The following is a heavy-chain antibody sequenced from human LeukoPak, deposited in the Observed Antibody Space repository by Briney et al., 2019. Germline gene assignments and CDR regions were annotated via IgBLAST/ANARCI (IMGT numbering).Heavy chain of an antibody. V-gene: IGHV3-30-3*01. J-gene: IGHJ4*02. CDR3: AGGGYSYGYFDY. D-gene: IGHD5-18*01. CDR1: GFTFSSYA. Sequence: GGSLRLSCAASGFTFSSYAMHWVRQAPVKGLEWVAVISYDGSNKYYADSVKGRFTISRDNSKNTLYLQMNSLRAEDTAVYHCAGGGYSYGYFDYWGQGTLVTVSS. CDR2: ISYDGSNK.